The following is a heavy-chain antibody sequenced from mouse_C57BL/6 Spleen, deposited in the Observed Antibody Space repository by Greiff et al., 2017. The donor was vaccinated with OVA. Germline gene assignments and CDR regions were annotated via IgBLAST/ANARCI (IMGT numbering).Heavy chain of an antibody. CDR2: IRLKSDNYAT. J-gene: IGHJ3*01. D-gene: IGHD1-1*01. Sequence: VQLKESGGGLVQPGGSMKLSCVASGFTFSNYWMNWVRQSPEKGLEWVAQIRLKSDNYATHYAESVKGRFTISRDDSKSSVYLQMNNLRAEDTGIYYCTGHHGSSYDWFAYWGQGTLVTVSA. CDR1: GFTFSNYW. CDR3: TGHHGSSYDWFAY. V-gene: IGHV6-3*01.